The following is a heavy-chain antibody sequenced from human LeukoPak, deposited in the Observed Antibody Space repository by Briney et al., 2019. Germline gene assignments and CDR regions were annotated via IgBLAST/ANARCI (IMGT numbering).Heavy chain of an antibody. CDR3: ARDPYSGNLGPTYYYYMDV. CDR1: GFTFSTYN. J-gene: IGHJ6*03. Sequence: GGSLRLSCAASGFTFSTYNMNWVRQAPGKGLEWVSAITTSSAYIYYADSVRGRFTISRDNAKNSLYLQMDSLRDDDTAVYYCARDPYSGNLGPTYYYYMDVWGKGTTVTVSS. D-gene: IGHD1-26*01. V-gene: IGHV3-21*01. CDR2: ITTSSAYI.